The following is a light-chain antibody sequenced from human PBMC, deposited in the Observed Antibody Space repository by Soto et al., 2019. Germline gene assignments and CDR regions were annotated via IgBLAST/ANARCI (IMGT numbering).Light chain of an antibody. Sequence: QLVLTQSPSASASLGASVKLTCTLSSGHSSYAIAWHQQQPEKGPRYLMKLNSDGSHRKGDGIPDRFSGSSSGAERYLTISSIQSEDEADYYCQTWGTGIQVFGTGTKLTVI. CDR2: LNSDGSH. CDR3: QTWGTGIQV. V-gene: IGLV4-69*01. CDR1: SGHSSYA. J-gene: IGLJ1*01.